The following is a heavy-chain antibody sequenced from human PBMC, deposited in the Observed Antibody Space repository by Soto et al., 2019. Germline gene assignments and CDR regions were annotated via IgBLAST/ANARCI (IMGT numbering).Heavy chain of an antibody. V-gene: IGHV1-2*02. Sequence: QVQLVQSGAEVKKPGASVKVSCKASGYTFTGYYMHWVRQATGQGLDRMGWINPNSGGTKYAQKFQGRVTMTRDTSISTAYMELSRRRSDDTAVFFCARDWGGFDFWGQGYLVTVS. CDR2: INPNSGGT. CDR3: ARDWGGFDF. J-gene: IGHJ5*01. CDR1: GYTFTGYY. D-gene: IGHD3-16*01.